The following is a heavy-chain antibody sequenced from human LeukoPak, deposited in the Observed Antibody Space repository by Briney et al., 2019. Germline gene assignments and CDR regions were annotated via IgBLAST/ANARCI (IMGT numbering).Heavy chain of an antibody. CDR1: GFSFSKYW. CDR2: IKQDGSEK. J-gene: IGHJ6*03. D-gene: IGHD5-12*01. V-gene: IGHV3-7*01. Sequence: GGSLRLSCAASGFSFSKYWMSWVRQAPGKGLEWVANIKQDGSEKYYVDSVKGQFTISRDNAKNSLFLQMNSLRGEDTAVYYCARDGATFSGYDWFYYMDVWGKGTTVTVSS. CDR3: ARDGATFSGYDWFYYMDV.